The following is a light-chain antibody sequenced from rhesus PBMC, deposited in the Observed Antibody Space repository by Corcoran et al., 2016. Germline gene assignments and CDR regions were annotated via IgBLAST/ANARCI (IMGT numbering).Light chain of an antibody. CDR1: QGISSY. CDR2: AAS. Sequence: DIQMTQSPSSLSASVGDTVTITCRASQGISSYLNWFQQKPGKAPKLRIYAASSLESGVPSRFSGSGSGTDFTLTISSLQPEDFAVYYCLQHNGYPLTFGGGTKVEL. CDR3: LQHNGYPLT. V-gene: IGKV1-28*03. J-gene: IGKJ4*01.